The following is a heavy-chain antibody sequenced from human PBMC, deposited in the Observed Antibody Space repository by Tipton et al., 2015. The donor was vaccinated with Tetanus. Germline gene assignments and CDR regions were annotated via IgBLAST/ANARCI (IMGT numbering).Heavy chain of an antibody. CDR2: INHSGST. Sequence: TLSLTCAVYGASFSDYYWSWIRQAPGKGLEWIGEINHSGSTNHNPSLKSRVTLSVDTSKNQFSLKLNSVTAADTAVYFCARANFDFSKKGPFDSWGQGILVIVSA. CDR3: ARANFDFSKKGPFDS. D-gene: IGHD3-3*01. J-gene: IGHJ4*02. V-gene: IGHV4-34*01. CDR1: GASFSDYY.